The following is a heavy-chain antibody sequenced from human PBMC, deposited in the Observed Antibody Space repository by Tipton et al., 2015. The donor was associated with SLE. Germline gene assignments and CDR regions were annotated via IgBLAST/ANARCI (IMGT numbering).Heavy chain of an antibody. CDR2: IYYSGST. CDR3: ARANQLEHGFDY. CDR1: GGSNSSYY. D-gene: IGHD1-1*01. V-gene: IGHV4-59*07. J-gene: IGHJ4*02. Sequence: TLSLTCTDSGGSNSSYYWSWIRQPPGKGPEWIGYIYYSGSTNYNPSHKSRLTITVDTSKNQFSLKLSSVTAADTAVYYCARANQLEHGFDYWGQGTLVTVSS.